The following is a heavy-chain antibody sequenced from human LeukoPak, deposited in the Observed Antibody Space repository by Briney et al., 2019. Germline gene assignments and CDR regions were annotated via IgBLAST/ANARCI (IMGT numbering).Heavy chain of an antibody. Sequence: GASVKVCCKASGYTFTSYAISWVRQAPGQGLEWMGGIIPIFGTANYAQKFQGRVTITADESTSTAYMELSSLRSEDTAVYYCARKITMARGPRGNWFDPWGQGTLVTVSS. V-gene: IGHV1-69*13. J-gene: IGHJ5*02. CDR2: IIPIFGTA. D-gene: IGHD3-10*01. CDR3: ARKITMARGPRGNWFDP. CDR1: GYTFTSYA.